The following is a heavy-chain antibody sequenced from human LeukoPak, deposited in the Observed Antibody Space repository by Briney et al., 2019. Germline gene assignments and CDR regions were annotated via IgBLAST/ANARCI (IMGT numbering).Heavy chain of an antibody. D-gene: IGHD2-8*02. Sequence: GGSLRLSCVASGFTFSTFAMIWVRQPPGKGLEWVSSIFPSGGEIYYADSVRGRFTISRDNSKSTLSLQMNSLRVEDTAIYYCATYRQVLLPFESWGQGTLVTVSS. CDR3: ATYRQVLLPFES. V-gene: IGHV3-23*01. J-gene: IGHJ4*02. CDR2: IFPSGGEI. CDR1: GFTFSTFA.